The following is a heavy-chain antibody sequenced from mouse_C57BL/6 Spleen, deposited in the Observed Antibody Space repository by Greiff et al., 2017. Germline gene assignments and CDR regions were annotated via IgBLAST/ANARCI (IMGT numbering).Heavy chain of an antibody. D-gene: IGHD1-1*01. CDR1: GYTFTDYE. CDR3: TRWYYEGWYFDV. CDR2: IDPETGGT. V-gene: IGHV1-15*01. J-gene: IGHJ1*03. Sequence: QVQLQQSGAELVRPGASVTLSCKASGYTFTDYEMHWVKQTPVHGLEWIGAIDPETGGTAYNQKFKGKAILTADKSSSTAYMELRSLTSEYSAVYYCTRWYYEGWYFDVWGTGTTVTVSS.